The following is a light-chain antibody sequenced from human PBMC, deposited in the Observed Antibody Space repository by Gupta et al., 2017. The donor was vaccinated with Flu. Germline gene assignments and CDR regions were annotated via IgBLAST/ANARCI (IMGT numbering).Light chain of an antibody. CDR1: HIGSKS. J-gene: IGLJ3*02. Sequence: SYVLTQPPSVSVVPQQTARITCGGDHIGSKSVHWYQQKPGRAPVLVVYDDSERPSGIPERFSGSHSGNMATLTISRVEADDEADFYCQVWDGGSDHPRVFGGGTRLSVL. CDR2: DDS. CDR3: QVWDGGSDHPRV. V-gene: IGLV3-21*02.